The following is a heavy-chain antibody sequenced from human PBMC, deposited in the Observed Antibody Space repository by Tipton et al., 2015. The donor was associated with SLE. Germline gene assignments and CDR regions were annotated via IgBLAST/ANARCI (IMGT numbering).Heavy chain of an antibody. D-gene: IGHD6-13*01. Sequence: SLRLSCAASGFTFTSYSMNWVRQAPGKGLEWVSYISGSSTTIYYADSVKGRFTISRDNAKNSLYLQMNGLRAEDTAVYYCARDRAAPGDFDSWGQGTLVTVSS. CDR1: GFTFTSYS. CDR2: ISGSSTTI. J-gene: IGHJ4*02. V-gene: IGHV3-48*01. CDR3: ARDRAAPGDFDS.